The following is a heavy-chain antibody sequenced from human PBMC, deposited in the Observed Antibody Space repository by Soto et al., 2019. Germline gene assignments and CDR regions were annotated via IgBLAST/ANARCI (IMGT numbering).Heavy chain of an antibody. D-gene: IGHD5-18*01. J-gene: IGHJ4*02. CDR2: IYYSGST. Sequence: SETLSLTCTVSGGSISSGGYYWSWIRQHPGKGLEWIGYIYYSGSTYYNPSLKSRVTISVDTSKNQFSLKLSSVTAADTAVYYCARPRDSYGPCDYWGQGTLVTVYS. V-gene: IGHV4-31*03. CDR3: ARPRDSYGPCDY. CDR1: GGSISSGGYY.